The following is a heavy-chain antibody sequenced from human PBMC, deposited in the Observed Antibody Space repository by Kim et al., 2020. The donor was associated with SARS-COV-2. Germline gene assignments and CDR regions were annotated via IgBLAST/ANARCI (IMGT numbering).Heavy chain of an antibody. V-gene: IGHV3-66*01. J-gene: IGHJ3*02. Sequence: GGSLRLSCAASGFTVSRNYMSWVRQAPGKGLEWVSLIYSGGSTYYADSVKGRFTISRDNSENTLYLQMNSLRAEDTAVYYCASGNRLLPDAFDIWGQGTMVTVSS. D-gene: IGHD3-10*01. CDR2: IYSGGST. CDR1: GFTVSRNY. CDR3: ASGNRLLPDAFDI.